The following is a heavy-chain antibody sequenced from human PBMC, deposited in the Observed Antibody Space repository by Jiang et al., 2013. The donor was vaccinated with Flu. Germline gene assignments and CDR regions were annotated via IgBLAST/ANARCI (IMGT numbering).Heavy chain of an antibody. CDR1: GYSFSSSG. V-gene: IGHV1-3*04. D-gene: IGHD6-19*01. J-gene: IGHJ5*02. CDR3: ARDTSALGFWFDP. CDR2: INTGNGKT. Sequence: SGAEVKKPGASVMVSCKASGYSFSSSGMHWVRQAPGQRLEWMGWINTGNGKTIYSQKFQGRVTITRDTSASTAYVELSSLRSEDTAVYYCARDTSALGFWFDPWGQGTLVTVSA.